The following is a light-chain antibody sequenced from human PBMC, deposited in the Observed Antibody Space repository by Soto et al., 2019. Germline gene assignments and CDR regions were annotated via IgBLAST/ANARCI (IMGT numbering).Light chain of an antibody. CDR2: DVS. Sequence: QSVLTQPRSVSGSPGQSVTISCTGTSSDVGAYNYVSWYQQHPGKAPKLMINDVSKRPSGVPDRFSGSKSGNTASLTISGLQAEDEADYYCCSYAGSYNLYVFGSETNVTGL. CDR1: SSDVGAYNY. V-gene: IGLV2-11*01. J-gene: IGLJ1*01. CDR3: CSYAGSYNLYV.